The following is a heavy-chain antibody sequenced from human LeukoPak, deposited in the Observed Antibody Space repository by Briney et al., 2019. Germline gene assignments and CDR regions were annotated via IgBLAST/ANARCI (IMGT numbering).Heavy chain of an antibody. Sequence: SQTLSFTCVISGDSVSSNDAAWSRIRQSPSRGLELLGRTLYRSKWWDDSAPSVSSRITINRDTSKNLLSLHLDSVTPEDTAVYYCAREVAVIRGIRNWFDSWGPGILVTVSA. CDR3: AREVAVIRGIRNWFDS. V-gene: IGHV6-1*01. J-gene: IGHJ5*01. CDR2: TLYRSKWWD. D-gene: IGHD3-10*01. CDR1: GDSVSSNDAA.